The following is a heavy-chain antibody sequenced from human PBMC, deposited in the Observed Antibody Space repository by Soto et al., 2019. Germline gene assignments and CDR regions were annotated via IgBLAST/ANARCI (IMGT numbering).Heavy chain of an antibody. CDR1: GFTFSSYS. V-gene: IGHV3-23*01. D-gene: IGHD6-25*01. J-gene: IGHJ5*02. CDR2: ISGSGGST. CDR3: AKDRLDLPGSWFDP. Sequence: GGSLSLSCAASGFTFSSYSMSWVRQAPGKGLEWVSAISGSGGSTYYADSVKGRFTISRDNSKNTLYLQMNSLRAEDTAVYYCAKDRLDLPGSWFDPWGQGTLVTVSS.